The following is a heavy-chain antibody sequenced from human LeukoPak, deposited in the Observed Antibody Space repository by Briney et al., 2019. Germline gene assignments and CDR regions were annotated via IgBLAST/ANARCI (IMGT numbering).Heavy chain of an antibody. Sequence: PGGSLRLSCAASGFTFSSYSMNWVRQAPGKGLEWLSYISSSSTTIYYADSVKGRFTISRDNAKNSLYLQMNSLGVEDTAVYYCARAAGIAAAGTRFDYFDYWGQGTLVTVSS. CDR1: GFTFSSYS. V-gene: IGHV3-48*04. CDR2: ISSSSTTI. D-gene: IGHD6-13*01. J-gene: IGHJ4*02. CDR3: ARAAGIAAAGTRFDYFDY.